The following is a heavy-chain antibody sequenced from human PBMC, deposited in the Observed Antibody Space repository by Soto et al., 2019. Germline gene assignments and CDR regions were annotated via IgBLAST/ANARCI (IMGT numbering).Heavy chain of an antibody. CDR1: GYSFTSYW. V-gene: IGHV5-51*01. Sequence: GESLKISCKGSGYSFTSYWIGWVRQMPGKGLEWMGIIYPGDSDTRYSPSFQGQVTISADKSISTAYLQWSSLKASDTAMYYCARHIPEGVVAATSYFDYWGQGTLVTVSS. J-gene: IGHJ4*02. CDR2: IYPGDSDT. D-gene: IGHD2-15*01. CDR3: ARHIPEGVVAATSYFDY.